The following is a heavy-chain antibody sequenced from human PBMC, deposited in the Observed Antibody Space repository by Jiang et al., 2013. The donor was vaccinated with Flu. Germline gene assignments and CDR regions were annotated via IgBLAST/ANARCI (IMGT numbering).Heavy chain of an antibody. J-gene: IGHJ6*02. CDR3: ARGATLAVRPYYYDGMDV. D-gene: IGHD2/OR15-2a*01. V-gene: IGHV1-3*01. Sequence: SGAEVKKPGASVKVSCKASGYTFTSYAMHWVRQAPGQRLEWMGWINAGNDNTKYSQKFQGRVTITRDTSASTAYMELSSLRSEDTAVYYCARGATLAVRPYYYDGMDVWGQGTTVTVSS. CDR1: GYTFTSYA. CDR2: INAGNDNT.